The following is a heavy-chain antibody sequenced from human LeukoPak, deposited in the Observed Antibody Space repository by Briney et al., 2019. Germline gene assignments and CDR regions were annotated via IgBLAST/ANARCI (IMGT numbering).Heavy chain of an antibody. J-gene: IGHJ4*02. CDR2: ISSSGSTI. CDR3: ARDRRDPVGLHDY. V-gene: IGHV3-11*04. Sequence: GGSLRLSCAASGFTVSSNYMSWVRQAPGKGLEWVSYISSSGSTIYYADSVKGRFTISRDNAKNSLYLQMNSLRAEDTAVYYCARDRRDPVGLHDYWGQGTLVTVSS. D-gene: IGHD5-18*01. CDR1: GFTVSSNY.